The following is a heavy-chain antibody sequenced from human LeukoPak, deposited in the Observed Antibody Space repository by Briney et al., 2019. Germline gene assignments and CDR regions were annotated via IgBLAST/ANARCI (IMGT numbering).Heavy chain of an antibody. V-gene: IGHV3-74*01. CDR2: INSDGSST. CDR3: AREPPARDEGQIDY. J-gene: IGHJ4*02. CDR1: GFTFSSYW. Sequence: QPGGSLRLSCAASGFTFSSYWMHWVRQAPGKGLVWVSRINSDGSSTSYADSVKGRFTISRDNAQNTLYLQMNSLRAEDTAVYYCAREPPARDEGQIDYWGQGTLVTVSS.